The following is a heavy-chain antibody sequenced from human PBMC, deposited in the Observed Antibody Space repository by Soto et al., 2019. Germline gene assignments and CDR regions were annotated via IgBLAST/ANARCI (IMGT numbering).Heavy chain of an antibody. V-gene: IGHV3-30-3*01. J-gene: IGHJ5*02. Sequence: GGSLILSCAASGFTFSTFALHWVRQAPGKGLEWVALISHDGRIEKYADSVKGRFTISRDNSKNTLYMQMDSLRLEDTGVYYCARDGLPDDFRSGGYWFDPWGKGTQVTLSS. D-gene: IGHD3-3*01. CDR3: ARDGLPDDFRSGGYWFDP. CDR2: ISHDGRIE. CDR1: GFTFSTFA.